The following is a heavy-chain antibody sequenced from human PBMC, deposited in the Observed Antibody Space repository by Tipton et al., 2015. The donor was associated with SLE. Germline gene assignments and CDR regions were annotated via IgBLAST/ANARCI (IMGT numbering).Heavy chain of an antibody. CDR2: IIPDFRTA. Sequence: QVQLVQSGAEVKKPGSSVNVSCKASGGTFSRYTISWVRQAPGQGLEWMGGIIPDFRTAYYTQRFQGRVRITADESSSTTYMELTGLTSGDTAVYYCANIPADTGIWPTFFDLWGQGTLLTVSS. V-gene: IGHV1-69*01. CDR1: GGTFSRYT. J-gene: IGHJ4*02. CDR3: ANIPADTGIWPTFFDL. D-gene: IGHD2-21*01.